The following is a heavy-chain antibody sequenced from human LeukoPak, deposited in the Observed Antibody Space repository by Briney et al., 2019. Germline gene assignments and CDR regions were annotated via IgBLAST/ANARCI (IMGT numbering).Heavy chain of an antibody. J-gene: IGHJ4*02. Sequence: PGGSLRFSCAASGFSFINYGMHWVRQAPGKGLEWVAFMRFEGGNKYYADSVKGRFTISRDNSKNALYLQMNSLRGEDTAVYYCAKDYYGSGTHFDYWGQGTLVTVSS. CDR3: AKDYYGSGTHFDY. CDR1: GFSFINYG. CDR2: MRFEGGNK. V-gene: IGHV3-30*02. D-gene: IGHD3-10*01.